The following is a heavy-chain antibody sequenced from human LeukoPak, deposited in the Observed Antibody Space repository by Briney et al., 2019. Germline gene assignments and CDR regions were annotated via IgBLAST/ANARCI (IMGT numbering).Heavy chain of an antibody. V-gene: IGHV4-34*01. J-gene: IGHJ4*02. CDR2: INHSGST. CDR3: ARAGAIFDY. Sequence: PSETLSLTCAVYGGSFSGYYWSWIRQPPGKGLEWIGEINHSGSTNYNPSLKSRVTISVDTSKNQFSLKLCSVTAADTAVYYCARAGAIFDYWGQGTLVTVSS. CDR1: GGSFSGYY. D-gene: IGHD1-26*01.